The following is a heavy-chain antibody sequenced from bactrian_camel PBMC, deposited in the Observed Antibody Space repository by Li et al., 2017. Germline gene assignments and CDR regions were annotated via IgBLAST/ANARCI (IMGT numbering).Heavy chain of an antibody. CDR1: RFFAC. CDR3: AAYLGLMTSPETGGY. CDR2: IESTGST. V-gene: IGHV3S53*01. Sequence: VQLVESGGGSVRAGGSLTLYCSASRFFACMGWFRQAPGNRREGLAAIESTGSTSYADSVKGRFSISLDNRNTVYLQMNSLKPEDTGMYYCAAYLGLMTSPETGGYWGEGTQVTVS. D-gene: IGHD7*01. J-gene: IGHJ6*01.